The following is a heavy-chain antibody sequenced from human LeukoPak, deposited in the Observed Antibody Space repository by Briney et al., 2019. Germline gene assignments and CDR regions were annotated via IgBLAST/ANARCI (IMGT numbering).Heavy chain of an antibody. CDR2: ISXXGSNX. V-gene: IGHV3-30-3*01. D-gene: IGHD1/OR15-1a*01. J-gene: IGHJ3*02. CDR1: GFTFSSYA. Sequence: PGRSLRLSCAASGFTFSSYAMHWVRQAPGKGXXXVAVISXXGSNXYYADSVKGRFTISRDNSKNTLYLQMNSLRAEDTAVYYCARDEHWAFDIWGQGTMVTVSS. CDR3: ARDEHWAFDI.